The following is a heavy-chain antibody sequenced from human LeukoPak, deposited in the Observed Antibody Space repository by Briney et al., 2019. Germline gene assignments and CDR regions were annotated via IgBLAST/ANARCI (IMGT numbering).Heavy chain of an antibody. Sequence: GGSLRLSCAASGFTFSTFGMHWVRQAPGKGLEWVAVIWYDGNNKYYTDSVKGRFTISRDTSKNTLYLQMNSLRAEDTAVYYCARDRLAAAGNYWGQGTLVTVSS. CDR3: ARDRLAAAGNY. CDR1: GFTFSTFG. CDR2: IWYDGNNK. J-gene: IGHJ4*02. V-gene: IGHV3-33*01. D-gene: IGHD6-13*01.